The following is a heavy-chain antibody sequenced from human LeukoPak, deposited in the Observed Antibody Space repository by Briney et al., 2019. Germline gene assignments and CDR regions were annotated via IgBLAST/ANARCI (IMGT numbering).Heavy chain of an antibody. CDR1: GGSFSGYY. Sequence: SETLSLTCAVYGGSFSGYYWSWIRQPPGKGLERIGEIIHSGSTDYNPSLKSRVTISVDTSKNQFSLKLSSVTAADTAVYYCARVHYDSSGHRPFDYWGQGTLVTVSS. CDR2: IIHSGST. D-gene: IGHD3-22*01. CDR3: ARVHYDSSGHRPFDY. V-gene: IGHV4-34*12. J-gene: IGHJ4*02.